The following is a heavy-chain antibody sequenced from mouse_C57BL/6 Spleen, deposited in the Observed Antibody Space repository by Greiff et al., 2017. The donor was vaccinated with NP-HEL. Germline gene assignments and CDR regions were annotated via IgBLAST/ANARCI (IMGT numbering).Heavy chain of an antibody. D-gene: IGHD1-1*01. CDR1: GFTFSSYA. CDR2: ISSGGDYI. J-gene: IGHJ1*03. Sequence: EVMLVESGEGLVKPGGSLKLSCAASGFTFSSYAMSWVRQTPEKRLEWVAYISSGGDYIYYADTVKGRFTISRDNARNTLYLQMSSLKSEDTAMYYCTRGESRGWYFEVWGTGTTVTVSS. V-gene: IGHV5-9-1*02. CDR3: TRGESRGWYFEV.